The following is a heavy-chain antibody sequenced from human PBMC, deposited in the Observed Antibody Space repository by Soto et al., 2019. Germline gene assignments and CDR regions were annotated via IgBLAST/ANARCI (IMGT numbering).Heavy chain of an antibody. D-gene: IGHD2-8*02. J-gene: IGHJ4*02. CDR3: VHTVMIHTITGGHSFNY. CDR2: IYWNEDQ. CDR1: AFSLSTNGVG. V-gene: IGHV2-5*01. Sequence: QITLEESGPTLVQPTQTVTLTCTFSAFSLSTNGVGVGWIRQPPGKPLEWLAGIYWNEDQRYSLSLKSRLRITNDPSNIHVVLTMSTIDPFETSTCSCVHTVMIHTITGGHSFNYWGPGILVTVSS.